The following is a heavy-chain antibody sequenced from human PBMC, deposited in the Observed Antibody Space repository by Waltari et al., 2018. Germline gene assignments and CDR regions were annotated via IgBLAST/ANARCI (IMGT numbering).Heavy chain of an antibody. CDR2: IYPSGTT. CDR3: VRLAATSYFDY. V-gene: IGHV4-4*07. Sequence: QVQLQESGPGLVKPSETLALRCTVSGGSISGYYWSWIRQPAGKGLEWIGRIYPSGTTNYNPSLQSRVTMSVDTSKNQFSLNLSSVTAADAAAYFCVRLAATSYFDYWGQGTLVSVSS. D-gene: IGHD2-15*01. CDR1: GGSISGYY. J-gene: IGHJ4*02.